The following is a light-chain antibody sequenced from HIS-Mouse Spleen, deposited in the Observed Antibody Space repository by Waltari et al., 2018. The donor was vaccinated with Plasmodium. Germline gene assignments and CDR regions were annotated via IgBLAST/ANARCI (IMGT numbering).Light chain of an antibody. V-gene: IGKV3-11*01. CDR3: QQRSNWPRVLT. J-gene: IGKJ4*01. Sequence: EIVLTQSPATLSLSPGERATLSCRASQRVSSYLAWYQQKHAKAHRLLIYDASKRATGIPARFSGSGSGTDFTLTISSLEPEDFAVYYCQQRSNWPRVLTFGGGTKVEIK. CDR1: QRVSSY. CDR2: DAS.